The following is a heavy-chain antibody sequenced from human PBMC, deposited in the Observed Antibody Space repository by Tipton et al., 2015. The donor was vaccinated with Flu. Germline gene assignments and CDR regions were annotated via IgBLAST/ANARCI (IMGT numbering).Heavy chain of an antibody. D-gene: IGHD4-17*01. CDR2: ISSSGGTT. V-gene: IGHV3-23*01. CDR3: AKWVVSDATYDYGDYQLNF. J-gene: IGHJ4*02. CDR1: GFSFSSYA. Sequence: SLRLSCATSGFSFSSYAMSWVRQAPGKGLDWVSAISSSGGTTYYADSVKGRFIISRDNSRTTLFLQMNSLRAEDTAVYYCAKWVVSDATYDYGDYQLNFWGQGTLVSVSS.